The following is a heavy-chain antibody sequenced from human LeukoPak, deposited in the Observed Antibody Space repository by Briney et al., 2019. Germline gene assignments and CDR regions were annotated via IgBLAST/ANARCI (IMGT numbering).Heavy chain of an antibody. CDR2: IIPIFGTA. Sequence: GASVKVSCKASGGTFSSYAISWVRQAPGQGLEWMGGIIPIFGTANYAQKFQGRVTITADKSTSTAYMELSSLRSEDTAVYYCATLNRGDYVEYFDYWGQGTLVTVSS. CDR1: GGTFSSYA. J-gene: IGHJ4*02. CDR3: ATLNRGDYVEYFDY. V-gene: IGHV1-69*06. D-gene: IGHD4-17*01.